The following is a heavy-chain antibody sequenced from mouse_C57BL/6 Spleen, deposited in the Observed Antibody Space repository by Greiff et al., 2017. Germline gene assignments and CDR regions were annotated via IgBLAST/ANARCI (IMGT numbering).Heavy chain of an antibody. J-gene: IGHJ2*01. V-gene: IGHV5-17*01. CDR3: ARSSGIVAPAY. D-gene: IGHD3-1*01. Sequence: EVKLMESGGGLVKPGGSLKLSCAASGFTFSDYGMHWVRQAPEKGLEWVAYISSGSSTIYYADTVKGRFTISRDNAKNTLFLQMTSLRSEGTAMYYCARSSGIVAPAYWGQGTTLTVSS. CDR2: ISSGSSTI. CDR1: GFTFSDYG.